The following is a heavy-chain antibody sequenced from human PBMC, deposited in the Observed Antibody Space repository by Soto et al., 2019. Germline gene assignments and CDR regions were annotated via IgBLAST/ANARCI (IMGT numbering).Heavy chain of an antibody. D-gene: IGHD3-3*01. J-gene: IGHJ6*02. CDR2: ISAYNGNT. CDR3: ARDRGKDYDFWSGYPYGMDV. CDR1: GYTFTSYG. Sequence: QVQLVQSGAEVKKPGASVKVSCKASGYTFTSYGISWVRQAPGQGLEWMGWISAYNGNTNYAQKLQGRVTMTTDTAXXTXYXXLRSLRSDDTAVYYCARDRGKDYDFWSGYPYGMDVWGQGTTVTVSS. V-gene: IGHV1-18*01.